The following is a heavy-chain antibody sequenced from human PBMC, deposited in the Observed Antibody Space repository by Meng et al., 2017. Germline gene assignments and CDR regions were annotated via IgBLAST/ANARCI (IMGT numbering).Heavy chain of an antibody. CDR1: GFTFSSYA. CDR3: AKEQRLWCGELYRGAFDI. J-gene: IGHJ3*02. V-gene: IGHV3-23*01. Sequence: GESLKISCAASGFTFSSYAMSWVRQAPGKGLEWVSAIRGSGGSTYYADSVKGRFTISRDNSKNTLYLQMNSLRAEDTAVYYCAKEQRLWCGELYRGAFDIWGQGTMVTVSS. CDR2: IRGSGGST. D-gene: IGHD3-10*01.